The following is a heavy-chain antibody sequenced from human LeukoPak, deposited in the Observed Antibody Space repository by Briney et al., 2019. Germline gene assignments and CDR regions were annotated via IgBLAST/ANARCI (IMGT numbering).Heavy chain of an antibody. Sequence: GASVKVSCKSSGYSFTSYGINWVRQAPGQGLEWMGWISTDNGNTDYAQNLQGRVTMTTDTSTSTAYMKVRSLRSDDTAVYYCARAYSYGYGPLDYWGQGTLVTVSS. CDR3: ARAYSYGYGPLDY. J-gene: IGHJ4*02. V-gene: IGHV1-18*04. CDR2: ISTDNGNT. CDR1: GYSFTSYG. D-gene: IGHD5-18*01.